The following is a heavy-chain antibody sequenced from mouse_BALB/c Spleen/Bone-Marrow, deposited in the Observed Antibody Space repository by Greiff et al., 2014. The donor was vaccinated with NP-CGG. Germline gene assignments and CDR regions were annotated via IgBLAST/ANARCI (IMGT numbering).Heavy chain of an antibody. V-gene: IGHV2-6-7*01. Sequence: VHLVESGPGLVAPSQSLSITCTVSGFSLTGYSVNWVRQPPGKGLEWLGMMWGDGSTDYNSALKSRLSISKDNSKSQVFLKMNSLQTDDTARYYCARSDGYYEGFAYWGQGTLVTVSA. CDR1: GFSLTGYS. J-gene: IGHJ3*01. CDR3: ARSDGYYEGFAY. D-gene: IGHD2-3*01. CDR2: MWGDGST.